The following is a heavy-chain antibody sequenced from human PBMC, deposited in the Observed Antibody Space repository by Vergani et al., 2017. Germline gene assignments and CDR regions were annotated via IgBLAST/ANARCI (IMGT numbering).Heavy chain of an antibody. V-gene: IGHV3-30*02. CDR2: IRYDGSNK. J-gene: IGHJ4*02. CDR1: GFTFSSYG. CDR3: AKDRYFDILTGYYY. Sequence: QVQLVESGGGVVQPGGSLRLSCAASGFTFSSYGMHWVRQAPGKGLEWVAFIRYDGSNKYYADSVKGRFTISRDNSKNTLYLQMNSLRAEDTAVYYCAKDRYFDILTGYYYWGQGTLVIVSS. D-gene: IGHD3-9*01.